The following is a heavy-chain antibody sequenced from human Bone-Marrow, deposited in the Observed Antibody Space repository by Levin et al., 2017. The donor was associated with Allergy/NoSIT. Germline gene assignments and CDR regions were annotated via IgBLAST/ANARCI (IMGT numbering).Heavy chain of an antibody. V-gene: IGHV5-10-1*01. J-gene: IGHJ6*03. CDR3: ARHSPSDRWAIFGVVTYYYYYYMDV. D-gene: IGHD3-3*01. Sequence: GGSLRLSCKGSGYSFTSYWISWVRQMPGKGLEWMGRIDPSDSYTNYSPSFQGHVTISADKSISTAYLQWSSLKASDTAMYYCARHSPSDRWAIFGVVTYYYYYYMDVWGKGTTVTVSS. CDR1: GYSFTSYW. CDR2: IDPSDSYT.